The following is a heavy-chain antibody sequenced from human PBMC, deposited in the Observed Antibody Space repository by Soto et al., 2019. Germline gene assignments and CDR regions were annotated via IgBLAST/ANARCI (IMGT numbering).Heavy chain of an antibody. CDR2: INPNSGGT. Sequence: QVQLVQSGAEVKKPGASVKVSCKASGYTFTGYYMHWVRQAPGQGLEWMGWINPNSGGTNYAQKFQGRVTMTRDTYISTADMELSRLREDDTAVYYCARDNWNYRYYYYGMDVWGQGTTVTVSS. J-gene: IGHJ6*02. CDR1: GYTFTGYY. CDR3: ARDNWNYRYYYYGMDV. D-gene: IGHD1-7*01. V-gene: IGHV1-2*02.